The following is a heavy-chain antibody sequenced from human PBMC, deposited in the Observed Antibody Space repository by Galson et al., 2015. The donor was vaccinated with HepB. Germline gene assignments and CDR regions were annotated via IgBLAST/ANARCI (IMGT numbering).Heavy chain of an antibody. Sequence: QSGAEVKKPGESLKISCKGSGYSFTSYWIGWVRQMPGKGLEWMGIIYPGDSDTRYSPSFQGHVTISADKSISTAYLQWSSLKASDTAMYYCARHRYGSSWDDAFDIWGQGTMVTVSS. D-gene: IGHD6-13*01. J-gene: IGHJ3*02. CDR2: IYPGDSDT. CDR3: ARHRYGSSWDDAFDI. V-gene: IGHV5-51*01. CDR1: GYSFTSYW.